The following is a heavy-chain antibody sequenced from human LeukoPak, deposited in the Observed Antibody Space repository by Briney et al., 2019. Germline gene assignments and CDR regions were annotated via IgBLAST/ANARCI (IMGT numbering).Heavy chain of an antibody. V-gene: IGHV1-46*01. Sequence: GASVKVSCKASGYTFTSNYMHWVRQAPGQGLEWMGIINPSGGRTSYAQKVQGRVTMTRDTSTSTVYMELRSLRSDDTAVYYCAVQVAGTVYWGQGTLVTVSS. CDR1: GYTFTSNY. J-gene: IGHJ4*02. CDR2: INPSGGRT. D-gene: IGHD6-19*01. CDR3: AVQVAGTVY.